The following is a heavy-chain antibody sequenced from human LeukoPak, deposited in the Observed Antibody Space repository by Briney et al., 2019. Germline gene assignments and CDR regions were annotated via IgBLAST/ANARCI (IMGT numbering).Heavy chain of an antibody. Sequence: SETLSLTCSVSGDSISSSGYYWGWIRQPPGKGLEWIGSMYYSGSTFFNPSLKSRVTLSMDSSKNQFSLRLSSVTAADTAVYYCASGYPDPYYFDYWGQGTLVTVSS. CDR2: MYYSGST. CDR3: ASGYPDPYYFDY. J-gene: IGHJ4*02. CDR1: GDSISSSGYY. D-gene: IGHD5-12*01. V-gene: IGHV4-39*01.